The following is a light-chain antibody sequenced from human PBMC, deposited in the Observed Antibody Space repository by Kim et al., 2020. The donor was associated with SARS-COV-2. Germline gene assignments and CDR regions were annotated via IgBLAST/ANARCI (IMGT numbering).Light chain of an antibody. J-gene: IGKJ4*01. V-gene: IGKV3-11*01. CDR2: DAS. Sequence: EIVLTQSPATLSLSPGERATLSCRASQSVSSYLAWYQQKPGQAPRLLIYDASNRATGIPARFSGSGSGTDFTLTISSLEPEDFAVYYCQQRSNGPSTFGGGTKLEI. CDR1: QSVSSY. CDR3: QQRSNGPST.